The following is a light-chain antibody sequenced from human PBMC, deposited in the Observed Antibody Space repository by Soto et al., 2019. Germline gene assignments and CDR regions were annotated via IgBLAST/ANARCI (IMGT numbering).Light chain of an antibody. CDR1: NSNIGSNA. Sequence: QSVLTQPPSASGTPGRRVTISCSGSNSNIGSNAVSWYQQLPGTAPKLLIYRDIQWPSGVPDRFSGSKSGTSASLAISGLQSEEEADYYYATWDDSLNGWVFGGGTKLTVL. V-gene: IGLV1-44*01. CDR3: ATWDDSLNGWV. J-gene: IGLJ3*02. CDR2: RDI.